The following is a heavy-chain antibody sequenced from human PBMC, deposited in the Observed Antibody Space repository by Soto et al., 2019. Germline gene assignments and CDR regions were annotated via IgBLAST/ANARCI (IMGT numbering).Heavy chain of an antibody. D-gene: IGHD6-19*01. CDR1: GFTFSSYS. Sequence: GVSLGLSRASSGFTFSSYSMNWVRQAPGKGLEWVSSISSSSSYIYYADSVKGRFTISRDNAKNSLYLQMNSLRAEDTAVYYCARDWYSSGWYSSSYYYGMDVWGQGTTVTVSS. CDR2: ISSSSSYI. J-gene: IGHJ6*02. V-gene: IGHV3-21*01. CDR3: ARDWYSSGWYSSSYYYGMDV.